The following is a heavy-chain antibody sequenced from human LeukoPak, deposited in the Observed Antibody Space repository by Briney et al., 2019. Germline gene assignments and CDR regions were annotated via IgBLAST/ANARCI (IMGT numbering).Heavy chain of an antibody. CDR2: IKQDGSET. V-gene: IGHV3-7*05. J-gene: IGHJ4*02. Sequence: GGSLRLSCAASGFTFSYYWMGWVRQAPGKGLEWVANIKQDGSETYYVDSVRGRFTISRDNAKNSLYLQMNSLRAEDTALYYCAILYSTNYWGQGTLVTVSS. CDR1: GFTFSYYW. CDR3: AILYSTNY. D-gene: IGHD6-13*01.